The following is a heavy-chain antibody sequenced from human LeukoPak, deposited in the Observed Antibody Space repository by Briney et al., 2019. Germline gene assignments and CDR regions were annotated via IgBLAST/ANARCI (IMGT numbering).Heavy chain of an antibody. CDR1: GYTFTSYA. V-gene: IGHV7-4-1*02. CDR3: TATIKVVPAAAIFDY. Sequence: ASVKVSCKASGYTFTSYAMNWVRQAPGQGLEWMGWINTNTGNPTYAQGSTGRFVFSLDTSVSTAYLQISSLKAEDTAVYYCTATIKVVPAAAIFDYWGQGTLVTVSS. CDR2: INTNTGNP. J-gene: IGHJ4*02. D-gene: IGHD2-2*01.